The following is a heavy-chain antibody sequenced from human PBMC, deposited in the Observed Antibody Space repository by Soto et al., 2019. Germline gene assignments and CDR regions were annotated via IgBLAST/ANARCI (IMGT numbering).Heavy chain of an antibody. Sequence: QVQLVQSGAEVKKPGASVKVSCKASGYTFTSYYMHWVRQAPGQGLEWMGIINPSGGNTRYAQKFQGRVTITRDTSTITVYLEVSSLRSEDTAVYYCARGGVTLVRGVIGSFDYWGQGTLVTVSS. J-gene: IGHJ4*02. CDR1: GYTFTSYY. CDR2: INPSGGNT. CDR3: ARGGVTLVRGVIGSFDY. D-gene: IGHD3-10*01. V-gene: IGHV1-46*03.